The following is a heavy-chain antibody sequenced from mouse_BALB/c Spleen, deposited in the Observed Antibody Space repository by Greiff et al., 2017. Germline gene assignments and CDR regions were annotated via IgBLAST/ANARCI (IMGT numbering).Heavy chain of an antibody. CDR1: GFTFSSYT. Sequence: EVLLVESGGGLVKPGGSLKLSCAASGFTFSSYTMSWVRQTPEKRLEWVATISSGGSYTYYPDSVKGRFTISRDNAKNTLYLQMSSLKSEDTAMYYGTRARYEAMDYWGQGTSVTVSS. J-gene: IGHJ4*01. CDR2: ISSGGSYT. V-gene: IGHV5-6-4*01. D-gene: IGHD2-14*01. CDR3: TRARYEAMDY.